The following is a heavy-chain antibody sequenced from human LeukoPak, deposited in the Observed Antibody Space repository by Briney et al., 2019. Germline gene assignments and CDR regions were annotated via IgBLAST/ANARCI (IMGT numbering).Heavy chain of an antibody. CDR3: AKPYSSSPLDAFDI. Sequence: HPGGSLRLSCAASGFTFDDYAMHWVRQAPGKGLEWVSLISGDGGSTYYADSVKGRFTISRDNSKNSLYLQMNSLRTEDTALYYCAKPYSSSPLDAFDIWGQGTMVTVSS. V-gene: IGHV3-43*02. J-gene: IGHJ3*02. D-gene: IGHD6-13*01. CDR1: GFTFDDYA. CDR2: ISGDGGST.